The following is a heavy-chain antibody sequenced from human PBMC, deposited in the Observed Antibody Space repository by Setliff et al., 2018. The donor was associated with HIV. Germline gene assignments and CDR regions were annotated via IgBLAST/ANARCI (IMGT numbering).Heavy chain of an antibody. CDR3: ARDTMWAFDI. J-gene: IGHJ3*02. D-gene: IGHD3-10*02. CDR2: ITSAGTI. CDR1: EFTFSDYS. V-gene: IGHV3-11*01. Sequence: PGGSLRLSCTASEFTFSDYSMSWVRQAPGKGLEWVSYITSAGTIYYADSVKGRFTISRDNAKNSLYLQMNSLRAEDTAVYYCARDTMWAFDIWGQGTLVTVSS.